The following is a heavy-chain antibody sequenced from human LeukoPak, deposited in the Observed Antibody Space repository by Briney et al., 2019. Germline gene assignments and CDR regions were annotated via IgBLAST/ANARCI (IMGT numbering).Heavy chain of an antibody. CDR3: ARAPSEIGGYYPEYFRH. CDR2: IKSDGKT. J-gene: IGHJ1*01. V-gene: IGHV3-74*01. D-gene: IGHD3-22*01. Sequence: PGGSLRLSCAASGFTFGSYWMHWVRQAPGKGLVWVSRIKSDGKTNYADSVKGRFTISRDNAKNTVSLQMNSLRAEDTGVYYCARAPSEIGGYYPEYFRHWGQGTLVTVSS. CDR1: GFTFGSYW.